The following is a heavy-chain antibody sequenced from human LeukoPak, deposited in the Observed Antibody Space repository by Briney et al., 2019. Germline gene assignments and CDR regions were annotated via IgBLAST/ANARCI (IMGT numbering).Heavy chain of an antibody. CDR3: ARDFEFTVYYYGSGITGYMDV. CDR1: GFTFSSYS. Sequence: PGGSLRLSCAASGFTFSSYSMNWVRQAPGKGLEWVSYISSSSSTIYYADSVKGRFTISRDNAKNSLYLQMNSLRAEDTAVYYCARDFEFTVYYYGSGITGYMDVWGKGTTVTVSS. CDR2: ISSSSSTI. D-gene: IGHD3-10*01. V-gene: IGHV3-48*01. J-gene: IGHJ6*03.